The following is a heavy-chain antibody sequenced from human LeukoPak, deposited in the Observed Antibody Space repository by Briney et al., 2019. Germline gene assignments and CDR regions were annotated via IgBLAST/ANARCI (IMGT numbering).Heavy chain of an antibody. J-gene: IGHJ4*02. V-gene: IGHV4-38-2*02. CDR3: ARETGSGLFILP. CDR1: GYSISSGYY. D-gene: IGHD3/OR15-3a*01. Sequence: SETLSLTCTVSGYSISSGYYWGWIRQPPGKGLEWIGSIYHSGSTHYNPSLKSRVTISVDTSKNQFSLKLSSVTAADTAVYYCARETGSGLFILPGGQGTLVTVSS. CDR2: IYHSGST.